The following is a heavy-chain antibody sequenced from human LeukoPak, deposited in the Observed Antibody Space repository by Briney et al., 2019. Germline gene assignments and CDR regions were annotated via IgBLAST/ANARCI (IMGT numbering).Heavy chain of an antibody. D-gene: IGHD1-7*01. V-gene: IGHV4-4*02. CDR2: IYHSGST. CDR1: GFSFSTYS. CDR3: ARLAGTSKVNWFDP. Sequence: GSLRLSCAASGFSFSTYSMNWVRQVPGKGLEWIGEIYHSGSTNYNPSLKSRVTISVDKSKNQFSLKLSSVTAADTAVYYCARLAGTSKVNWFDPWGQGTLVTVSS. J-gene: IGHJ5*02.